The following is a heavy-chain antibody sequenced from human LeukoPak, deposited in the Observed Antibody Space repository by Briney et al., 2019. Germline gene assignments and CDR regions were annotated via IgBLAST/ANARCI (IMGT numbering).Heavy chain of an antibody. Sequence: PGGSLRLSCAASGFTFSSYSMNWVRQAPGKGLEWVSSISSSSSYIYYADSVKGRFTISRDNAKNSLYLQMNSLRAEDTAVYYCARGSPYSSSPQTRTDYWGQGTLVTVSS. D-gene: IGHD6-6*01. CDR3: ARGSPYSSSPQTRTDY. CDR2: ISSSSSYI. V-gene: IGHV3-21*01. CDR1: GFTFSSYS. J-gene: IGHJ4*02.